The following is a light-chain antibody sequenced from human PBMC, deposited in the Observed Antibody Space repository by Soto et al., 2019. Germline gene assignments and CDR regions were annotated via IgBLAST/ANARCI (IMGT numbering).Light chain of an antibody. CDR2: KAS. V-gene: IGKV1-5*03. J-gene: IGKJ5*01. Sequence: DIQMTQSPSTLSATAGDRVTITCRASQSISAWLAWYQQKPGKAPKLLMYKASSLKSGVPSRFSGSGSGTEFTLTITSLQPEDFATYYCQQLNSFPITFGQGTRLEIK. CDR1: QSISAW. CDR3: QQLNSFPIT.